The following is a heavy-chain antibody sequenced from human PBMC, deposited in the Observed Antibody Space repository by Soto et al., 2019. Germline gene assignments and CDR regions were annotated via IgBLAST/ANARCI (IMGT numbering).Heavy chain of an antibody. CDR3: ARATFIRKGYYDATDYHYFDY. CDR2: IYYSGNT. CDR1: GGSISSGGFS. D-gene: IGHD3-22*01. Sequence: QLQLQESGSGLVKPSQTLSLTCAVSGGSISSGGFSWSWIRQSPGKGLELIGYIYYSGNTYYNPSLKSRVTISVDRSKNEFSLRLSSVTAADTAVYYCARATFIRKGYYDATDYHYFDYWGQGTLVTVSS. V-gene: IGHV4-30-2*06. J-gene: IGHJ4*02.